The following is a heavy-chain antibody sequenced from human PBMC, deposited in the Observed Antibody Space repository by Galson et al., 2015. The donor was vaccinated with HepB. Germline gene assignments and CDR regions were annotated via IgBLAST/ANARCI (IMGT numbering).Heavy chain of an antibody. J-gene: IGHJ4*02. Sequence: ALILSCAASGFTFYDYAMHWVRQVPGKGPEWVAGISWNGGTITYADSVKGRFTISRDNAKNSLYLQMSSLRVEDTAFYFCAKAPRGSYYVTYFDLWGRGTLVTVSS. CDR1: GFTFYDYA. CDR2: ISWNGGTI. D-gene: IGHD3-10*01. CDR3: AKAPRGSYYVTYFDL. V-gene: IGHV3-9*01.